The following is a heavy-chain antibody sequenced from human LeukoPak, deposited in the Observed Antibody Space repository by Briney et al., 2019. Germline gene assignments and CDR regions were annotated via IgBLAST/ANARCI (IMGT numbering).Heavy chain of an antibody. Sequence: GASVKVSCKASGYTFTSYGVSWVRQAPGQGLEWVGWISVYNGNTNYVQKLQGRVTMTTDTPTNTAYMEPRSLRSDDTAVYYCARGYDFWSGYPHFDYWGQGTLVTVSS. CDR3: ARGYDFWSGYPHFDY. J-gene: IGHJ4*02. CDR1: GYTFTSYG. D-gene: IGHD3-3*01. V-gene: IGHV1-18*01. CDR2: ISVYNGNT.